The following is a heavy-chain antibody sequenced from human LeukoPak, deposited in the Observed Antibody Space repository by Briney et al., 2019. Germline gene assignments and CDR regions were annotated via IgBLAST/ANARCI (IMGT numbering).Heavy chain of an antibody. CDR2: ISSSSSHI. J-gene: IGHJ4*02. CDR1: GFTFSSYS. CDR3: ARGPGSFSGSYSY. D-gene: IGHD1-26*01. Sequence: GGSLRLSCAASGFTFSSYSMNWVRQAPGKGLEWVSSISSSSSHIYYADSVKGRFTISRDNAKNSLYLQMNSLRAEDTAVYYCARGPGSFSGSYSYWGQGTLVTVSS. V-gene: IGHV3-21*01.